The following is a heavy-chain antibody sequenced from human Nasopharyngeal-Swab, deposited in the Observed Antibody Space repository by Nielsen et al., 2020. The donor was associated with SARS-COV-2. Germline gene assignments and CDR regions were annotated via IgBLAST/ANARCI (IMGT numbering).Heavy chain of an antibody. D-gene: IGHD3-22*01. V-gene: IGHV1-2*04. Sequence: ASVKVSCKASGYTFTGYYMHWVRQAPGQGLEWMGWINPNSGGTNYAQKFQGWVTMTRDTSISTAYMELSRLRSDDTAVYYCARVGRYYYDSSGYYGDAFDIWGQGTMATVSS. J-gene: IGHJ3*02. CDR1: GYTFTGYY. CDR2: INPNSGGT. CDR3: ARVGRYYYDSSGYYGDAFDI.